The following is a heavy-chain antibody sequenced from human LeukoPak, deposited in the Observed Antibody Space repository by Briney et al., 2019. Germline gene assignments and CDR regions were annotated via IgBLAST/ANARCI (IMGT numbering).Heavy chain of an antibody. CDR3: ARDMRGSCSGGTCYTGIFDY. V-gene: IGHV3-48*02. CDR1: GFALSHYA. D-gene: IGHD2-15*01. Sequence: GGSLRLSCAASGFALSHYAMNWVRQAPGKGLEWVSYITTSGSTIYYADSVKGRFTISRDNAKNSLYLQMNSLRDEDTAVYYCARDMRGSCSGGTCYTGIFDYWGQGTLVTVSS. J-gene: IGHJ4*02. CDR2: ITTSGSTI.